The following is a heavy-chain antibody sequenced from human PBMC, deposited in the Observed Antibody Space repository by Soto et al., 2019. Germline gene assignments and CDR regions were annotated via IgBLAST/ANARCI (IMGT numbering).Heavy chain of an antibody. CDR3: ARASVYYDSSGYSRAFDY. D-gene: IGHD3-22*01. V-gene: IGHV4-4*07. Sequence: PSETLSLTCTVSGGSISSYYWSWIRQPAGKGLEWIGRIYTSGSTNYNPSLKSRVTMSVDTSKNQFSLKLSSVTAADTAVYYCARASVYYDSSGYSRAFDYWGQGTLVTVSP. J-gene: IGHJ4*02. CDR2: IYTSGST. CDR1: GGSISSYY.